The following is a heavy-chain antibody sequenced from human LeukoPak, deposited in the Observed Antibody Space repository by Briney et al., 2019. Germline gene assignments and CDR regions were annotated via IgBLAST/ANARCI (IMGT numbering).Heavy chain of an antibody. CDR3: ARGPYASGSYGRRGWVHYMDV. CDR2: ISSSGSTI. J-gene: IGHJ6*03. D-gene: IGHD3-10*01. CDR1: GFTFSSYE. Sequence: GGSLRLSCAASGFTFSSYEMNWVRQAPGKGLEWVSYISSSGSTIYYADCVKGRFTISRDNAKNSLYLQMNSLRAEDTAVYYCARGPYASGSYGRRGWVHYMDVWGKGTTVTISS. V-gene: IGHV3-48*03.